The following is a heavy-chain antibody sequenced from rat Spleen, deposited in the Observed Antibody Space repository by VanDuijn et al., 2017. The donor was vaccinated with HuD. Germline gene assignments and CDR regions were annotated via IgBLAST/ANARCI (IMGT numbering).Heavy chain of an antibody. CDR3: ATAGTRISRFAY. CDR2: ITTSGGNT. J-gene: IGHJ3*01. D-gene: IGHD1-4*01. V-gene: IGHV5-46*01. Sequence: EVQLVESGGGLVQPGGSMKLSCTVSGFTFTSFPVAWVRQAPTKGLEWVATITTSGGNTYYRDSVRGRFTISRYNAKSTLYLQMNSLRSEDTATYHCATAGTRISRFAYWGQGTLVTVSS. CDR1: GFTFTSFP.